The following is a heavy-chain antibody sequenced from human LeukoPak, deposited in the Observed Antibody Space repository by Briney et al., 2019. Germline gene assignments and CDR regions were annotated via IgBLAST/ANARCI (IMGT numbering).Heavy chain of an antibody. CDR3: AHRRDGDVLVRPNDAFDI. Sequence: SGPTLVKPTQTLTLTCTFSGFSLSTSGVGVGWIRQPPGKALEWLALIYWDDDKRYSPSLKSRLTITKDTSKNQVVLTMTNMDPVDTATYYCAHRRDGDVLVRPNDAFDIWGQGTMVTVSS. CDR2: IYWDDDK. CDR1: GFSLSTSGVG. V-gene: IGHV2-5*02. J-gene: IGHJ3*02. D-gene: IGHD2-21*01.